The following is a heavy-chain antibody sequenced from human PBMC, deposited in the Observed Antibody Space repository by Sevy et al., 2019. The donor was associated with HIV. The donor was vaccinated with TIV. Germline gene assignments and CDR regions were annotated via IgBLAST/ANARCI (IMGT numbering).Heavy chain of an antibody. J-gene: IGHJ3*02. CDR1: EFTVSSNY. CDR3: AMGYSSGYYYGAFDI. V-gene: IGHV3-53*01. D-gene: IGHD3-22*01. CDR2: IYSGGST. Sequence: GGSLRLSCAASEFTVSSNYMSWVRQAPGKGLEWVSVIYSGGSTYYADSVKGRFTISRDNSKNTLYLQMNSLRAEDTAVYYCAMGYSSGYYYGAFDIWGQGTMVTVS.